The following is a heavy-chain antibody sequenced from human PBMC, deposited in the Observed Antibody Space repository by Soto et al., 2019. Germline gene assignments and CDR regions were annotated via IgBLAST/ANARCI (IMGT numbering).Heavy chain of an antibody. J-gene: IGHJ4*01. Sequence: SETLSLTCTVSGGSISSYYWSWIRQPPGKGLEWIGYIYYSGSTNYNPSLKSRVTISVDTSKNQFSLKLSSVTAADTAVYYCARRYGGSFDYWGHGTLVTVSS. CDR1: GGSISSYY. D-gene: IGHD3-16*01. CDR3: ARRYGGSFDY. V-gene: IGHV4-59*01. CDR2: IYYSGST.